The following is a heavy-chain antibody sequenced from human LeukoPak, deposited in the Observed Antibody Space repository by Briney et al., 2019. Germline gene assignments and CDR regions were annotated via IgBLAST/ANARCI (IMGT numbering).Heavy chain of an antibody. CDR2: IYYSGST. V-gene: IGHV4-61*01. CDR3: ASPLGYCSSTNCYGDY. D-gene: IGHD2-2*01. Sequence: SETLSLTCTVSGGSVSSGRYYWSWIRQPPGKGLEWIGYIYYSGSTSYKPSLKSRVTMSVDTSKNQFSLKLSSVTAADTAVYYCASPLGYCSSTNCYGDYWGQGTLVTVSS. J-gene: IGHJ4*02. CDR1: GGSVSSGRYY.